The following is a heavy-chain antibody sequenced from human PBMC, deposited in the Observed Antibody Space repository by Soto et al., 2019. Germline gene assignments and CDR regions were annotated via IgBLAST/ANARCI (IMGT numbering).Heavy chain of an antibody. CDR3: AVLAVAAQRYAFDI. CDR2: IIPILGIA. D-gene: IGHD6-19*01. Sequence: SVKACSKDSGGTFSSNTISWVRQAPGQGLEWMGRIIPILGIANYAQKFQGRVTITADKSTSTAYMELSSLRSEDTAVYYCAVLAVAAQRYAFDIWGQGIMVTVSS. V-gene: IGHV1-69*02. J-gene: IGHJ3*02. CDR1: GGTFSSNT.